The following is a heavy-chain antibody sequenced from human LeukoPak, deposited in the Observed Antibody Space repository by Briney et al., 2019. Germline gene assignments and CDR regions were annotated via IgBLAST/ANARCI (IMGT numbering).Heavy chain of an antibody. Sequence: ASVKVSCKASGYTFTSYGISWVRQAPGQGLEWMGWISAYNGNTNYAQKLQGRVTMTTDTSTSTAYMELRSLRSDDTAVYYCARDSRLSMITFGGAPPQYFDYWGQGTLVTVSS. D-gene: IGHD3-16*01. CDR2: ISAYNGNT. CDR1: GYTFTSYG. J-gene: IGHJ4*02. CDR3: ARDSRLSMITFGGAPPQYFDY. V-gene: IGHV1-18*01.